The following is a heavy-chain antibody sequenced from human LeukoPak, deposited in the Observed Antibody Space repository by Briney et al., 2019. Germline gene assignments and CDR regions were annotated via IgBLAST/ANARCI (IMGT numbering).Heavy chain of an antibody. CDR2: IVVGSGNT. J-gene: IGHJ4*02. V-gene: IGHV1-58*02. D-gene: IGHD6-19*01. CDR3: AAYTYSSGWYTHLDYFDY. CDR1: GFTFTSSA. Sequence: SVKVSCKASGFTFTSSAMQWVRQARGQRLEWIGWIVVGSGNTNYAQKFQERVTITRDMSTSTAYMELSSLRSEDTAVYYCAAYTYSSGWYTHLDYFDYWGQGTLVTVSS.